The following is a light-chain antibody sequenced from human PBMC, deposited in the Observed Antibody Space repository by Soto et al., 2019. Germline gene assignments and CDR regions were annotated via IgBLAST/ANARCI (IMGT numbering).Light chain of an antibody. CDR2: GAS. Sequence: ESVLTQSPGTLSMSPGERATLSWRASQSISSNYLSWYQQKPDQAPRLLIYGASSKATGIPDRFSGSGSGTDFTLTISRLEAEDFAVYYCQQYGRSPRTFGQGTKVEF. J-gene: IGKJ1*01. CDR1: QSISSNY. CDR3: QQYGRSPRT. V-gene: IGKV3-20*01.